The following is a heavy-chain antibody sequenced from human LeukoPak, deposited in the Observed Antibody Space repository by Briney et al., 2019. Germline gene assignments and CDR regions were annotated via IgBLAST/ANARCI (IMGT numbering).Heavy chain of an antibody. CDR2: IKQDGSEK. J-gene: IGHJ4*02. CDR3: ARVAVAGIDY. Sequence: HGVSLRLSCAASGLTFSSYWMSWVRQAPGKGLEWVANIKQDGSEKYYVDSVKGRFTISRDNAKNSLYLQMNSLRAEDTAVYYCARVAVAGIDYWGQGTLVTVSS. CDR1: GLTFSSYW. V-gene: IGHV3-7*01. D-gene: IGHD6-19*01.